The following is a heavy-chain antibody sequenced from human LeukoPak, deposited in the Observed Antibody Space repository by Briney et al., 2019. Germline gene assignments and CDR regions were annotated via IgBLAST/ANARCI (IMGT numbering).Heavy chain of an antibody. V-gene: IGHV4-59*01. Sequence: SETLSLTCSVSDGPLSHYYWSWIRQPPGKGLEWVGFIYYSGSTNYNPSLKSRVTISVDTSKNQFSLKLSSVTAADTAVYYCARDVTPRIGYSYGYYFDYWGQGTLVTVSS. CDR3: ARDVTPRIGYSYGYYFDY. CDR2: IYYSGST. D-gene: IGHD5-18*01. J-gene: IGHJ4*02. CDR1: DGPLSHYY.